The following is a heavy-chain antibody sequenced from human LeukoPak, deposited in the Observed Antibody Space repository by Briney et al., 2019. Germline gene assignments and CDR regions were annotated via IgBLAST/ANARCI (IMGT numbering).Heavy chain of an antibody. CDR2: IYSGGST. V-gene: IGHV3-53*01. Sequence: SGGSLRLSCAASGFAVSNNYMSWVRQAPGKGLEWVSVIYSGGSTYYADSVKGRFTISRDNSKNTLYLQTNSLRAEDTAVYYCARVAYSGYDFDYWGQGTLVTVSS. D-gene: IGHD5-12*01. CDR3: ARVAYSGYDFDY. J-gene: IGHJ4*02. CDR1: GFAVSNNY.